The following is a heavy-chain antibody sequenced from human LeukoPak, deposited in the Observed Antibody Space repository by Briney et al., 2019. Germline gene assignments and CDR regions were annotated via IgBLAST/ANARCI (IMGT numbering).Heavy chain of an antibody. D-gene: IGHD2-15*01. V-gene: IGHV5-51*01. CDR2: IYPDDSDT. Sequence: GESLKISCKGSGYSFSSYWIGWVRQMPGKGLEWMGIIYPDDSDTRYSPSFQGQVTISADKSISTAYLQWSSLKASDTAMYYCARHRKDIGFDSWGQGTLVTLSA. J-gene: IGHJ4*02. CDR3: ARHRKDIGFDS. CDR1: GYSFSSYW.